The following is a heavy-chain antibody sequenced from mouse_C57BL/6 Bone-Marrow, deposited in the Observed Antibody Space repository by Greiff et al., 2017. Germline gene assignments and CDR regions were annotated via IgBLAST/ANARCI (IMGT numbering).Heavy chain of an antibody. Sequence: DVMLVESGGDLVKPGGSLKLSCAASGFTFSSYGMSWVRQTPDKRLEWVATISSGGSYTYYPDSVKGRFTISRDNAKNTLYLQMSSLKSEDTAMYYCARLGDTTVVANFDYWGQGTTLTVSS. CDR3: ARLGDTTVVANFDY. CDR1: GFTFSSYG. CDR2: ISSGGSYT. J-gene: IGHJ2*01. D-gene: IGHD1-1*01. V-gene: IGHV5-6*02.